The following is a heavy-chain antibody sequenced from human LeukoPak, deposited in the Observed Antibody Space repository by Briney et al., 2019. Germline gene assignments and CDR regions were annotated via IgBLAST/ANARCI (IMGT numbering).Heavy chain of an antibody. CDR3: TTDPIPMVRELGRL. CDR1: GFTFSNAW. CDR2: IISKTDGGTT. Sequence: GGSLRLSCAASGFTFSNAWMNWVRQAPGKGLEWVGRIISKTDGGTTDYAAPVKGRFSISRDDSKNTLYLQMNNLKTEDTAVYYCTTDPIPMVRELGRLWGQGTLVTVSS. J-gene: IGHJ4*02. D-gene: IGHD3-10*01. V-gene: IGHV3-15*07.